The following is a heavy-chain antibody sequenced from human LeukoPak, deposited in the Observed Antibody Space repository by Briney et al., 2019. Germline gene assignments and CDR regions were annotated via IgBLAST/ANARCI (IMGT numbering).Heavy chain of an antibody. CDR3: ARISTEHDFDY. Sequence: PGGSLRLSCAASGFTFSSYAMHWVRQAPGKGLEGVAVISYDGSNKYYADSVKGRFTISRDNSKNTLYLQMNSLRAEDTAVYYRARISTEHDFDYWGQGTLVTVSS. J-gene: IGHJ4*02. CDR2: ISYDGSNK. CDR1: GFTFSSYA. V-gene: IGHV3-30-3*01. D-gene: IGHD1-14*01.